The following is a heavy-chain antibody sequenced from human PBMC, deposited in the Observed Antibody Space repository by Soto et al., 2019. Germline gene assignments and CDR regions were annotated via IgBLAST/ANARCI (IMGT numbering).Heavy chain of an antibody. CDR1: GYSFTSYW. CDR3: ARLLAPYTLIDY. Sequence: GGSLKISCKGSGYSFTSYWIGLVRQMPGKGLEWVGSIYPGDSDTRYSPSFQGQVTISAGKSISTAYLQWSSLKASDTAMYHCARLLAPYTLIDYWGQGTLVTVSS. J-gene: IGHJ4*02. D-gene: IGHD5-18*01. V-gene: IGHV5-51*01. CDR2: IYPGDSDT.